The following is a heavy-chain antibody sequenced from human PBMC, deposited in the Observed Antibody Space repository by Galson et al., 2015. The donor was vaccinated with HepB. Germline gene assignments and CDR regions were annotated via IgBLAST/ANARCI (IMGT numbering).Heavy chain of an antibody. V-gene: IGHV3-49*03. Sequence: SLRLSCAASGFTFGDYAMSWFRQAPGKGLEWVSFIRSKAYGGTTEYAASVKGRFTISRDDSKSIACLQMNSLKTEDTAVYYCTRVPPLGYCSSTSCYTFDYWGQGTLVTVSS. J-gene: IGHJ4*02. CDR3: TRVPPLGYCSSTSCYTFDY. CDR2: IRSKAYGGTT. CDR1: GFTFGDYA. D-gene: IGHD2-2*02.